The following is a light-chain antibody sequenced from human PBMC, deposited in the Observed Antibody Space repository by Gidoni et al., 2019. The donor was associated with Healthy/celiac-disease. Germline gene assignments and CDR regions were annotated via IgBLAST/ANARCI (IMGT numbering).Light chain of an antibody. J-gene: IGKJ4*01. CDR3: QQYDSIPLT. Sequence: EIQMTQSPSSLSASVGDRVTITCQASQDISNYLNWYQQKPGKAPKLLIYDASNLETGVPSRFIGSGSGTDFTFTISSLQPEDIATYYCQQYDSIPLTFGGGTKVEIK. CDR2: DAS. CDR1: QDISNY. V-gene: IGKV1-33*01.